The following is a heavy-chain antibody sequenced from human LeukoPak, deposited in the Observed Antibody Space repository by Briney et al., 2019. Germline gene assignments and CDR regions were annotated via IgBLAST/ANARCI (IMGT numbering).Heavy chain of an antibody. CDR1: GGSFSGYY. J-gene: IGHJ4*02. CDR2: INHSGST. D-gene: IGHD5-24*01. CDR3: AREIEMDTPNPPPFDY. V-gene: IGHV4-34*01. Sequence: PSETLSLTCAVYGGSFSGYYWSWIRQPPGKGLEWIGEINHSGSTNYNPSLKSRVTISVDTSKNQFSLKLSSVTAADTAVYYCAREIEMDTPNPPPFDYWGQGTLVTVSS.